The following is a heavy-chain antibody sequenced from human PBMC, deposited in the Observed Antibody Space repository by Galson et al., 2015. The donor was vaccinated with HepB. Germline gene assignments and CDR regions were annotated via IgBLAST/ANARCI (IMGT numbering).Heavy chain of an antibody. CDR1: GFTFNNYA. D-gene: IGHD3-16*01. V-gene: IGHV3-23*01. J-gene: IGHJ2*01. CDR2: ILESGGST. Sequence: SLRLSCAASGFTFNNYAMSWVRQTAGKGLEWVSSILESGGSTYYADSVKGRFTISRDNSKDTLYLQMNSLRAEDTAVYYCAKDRGGYVWYFDLWGRGSLVTVSS. CDR3: AKDRGGYVWYFDL.